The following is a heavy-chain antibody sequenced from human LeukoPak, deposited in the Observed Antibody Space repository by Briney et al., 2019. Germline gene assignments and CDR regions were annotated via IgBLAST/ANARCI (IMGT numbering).Heavy chain of an antibody. J-gene: IGHJ1*01. Sequence: KSGGSLRLSCAVSGFTFSSYTVNWVRQAPGKGLEWVSSISSRSTYIYYADSVKGRFTISRDNSKNTLYLQMNSLRAEDTAVYYCARGVPAVVLIPGAGDFQHWGQGTLVTVSS. V-gene: IGHV3-21*01. CDR1: GFTFSSYT. CDR2: ISSRSTYI. D-gene: IGHD3-22*01. CDR3: ARGVPAVVLIPGAGDFQH.